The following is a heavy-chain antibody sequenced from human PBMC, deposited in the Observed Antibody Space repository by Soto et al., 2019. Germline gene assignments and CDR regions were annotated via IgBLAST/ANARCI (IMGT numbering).Heavy chain of an antibody. Sequence: ASVKVSCKASGDTFTIFAISWVRQAPGQGLEWMGGIIPTIGTTNYAQGFQGRITITGDESTGTAYMELSSLKSEDTAVYYCARDLGSGYDPGDYWG. CDR3: ARDLGSGYDPGDY. V-gene: IGHV1-69*13. CDR1: GDTFTIFA. D-gene: IGHD5-12*01. J-gene: IGHJ4*01. CDR2: IIPTIGTT.